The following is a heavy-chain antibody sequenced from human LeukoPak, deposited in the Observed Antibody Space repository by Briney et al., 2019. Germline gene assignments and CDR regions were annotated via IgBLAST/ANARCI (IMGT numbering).Heavy chain of an antibody. CDR1: GFTFSNAW. Sequence: GGPLRLSCAASGFTFSNAWMSWVRQAPGKGLEWVGRIKSKTDGGTTDYAAPVKGRFTISRDDSKNTLYLQMNSLKTEDTAVYYCTTQHTSYYYMDVWGKGTTVTISS. CDR2: IKSKTDGGTT. CDR3: TTQHTSYYYMDV. V-gene: IGHV3-15*01. D-gene: IGHD5-18*01. J-gene: IGHJ6*03.